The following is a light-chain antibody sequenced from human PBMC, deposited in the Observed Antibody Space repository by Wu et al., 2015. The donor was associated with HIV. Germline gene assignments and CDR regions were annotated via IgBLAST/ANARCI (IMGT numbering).Light chain of an antibody. CDR2: GAS. J-gene: IGKJ1*01. V-gene: IGKV3-15*01. Sequence: EIVMTQSPATLSVSPGERATLSCRASQSVTNNLAWYQQIPGQPPRLLIYGASTRATGVPARFSGSGSGTEFTLTISSMQSEDFAVYYCQQYDKWPPWTFGQGTKVEIK. CDR3: QQYDKWPPWT. CDR1: QSVTNN.